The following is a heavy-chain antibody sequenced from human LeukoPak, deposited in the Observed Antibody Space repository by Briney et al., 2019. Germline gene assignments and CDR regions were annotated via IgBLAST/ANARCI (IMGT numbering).Heavy chain of an antibody. V-gene: IGHV3-30*03. Sequence: GRSLRLSCAASGITFNNDGMHWVRQAPGKGLERVAVISYDGSNKYYADSVKGRFTISRDNSKNTLYLQMNSLRAEDTAVYYCNAERIASAIAVWGQGTMVTVFS. CDR1: GITFNNDG. CDR3: NAERIASAIAV. CDR2: ISYDGSNK. J-gene: IGHJ3*01. D-gene: IGHD2-8*01.